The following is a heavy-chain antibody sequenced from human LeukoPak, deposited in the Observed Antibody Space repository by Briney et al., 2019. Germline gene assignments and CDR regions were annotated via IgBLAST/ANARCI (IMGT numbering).Heavy chain of an antibody. D-gene: IGHD3-10*01. J-gene: IGHJ4*02. CDR1: GGSISSGDYY. V-gene: IGHV4-30-4*01. CDR3: ARFGSRIQTGASFGFDS. Sequence: PSETLSLTCTVSGGSISSGDYYWSWIRQPPGKGLEWIGYIYYIGNTFYNPSLESRVTVSIATSKSQFSLNLRSVTAADTAVYYCARFGSRIQTGASFGFDSWGQGILVLVSS. CDR2: IYYIGNT.